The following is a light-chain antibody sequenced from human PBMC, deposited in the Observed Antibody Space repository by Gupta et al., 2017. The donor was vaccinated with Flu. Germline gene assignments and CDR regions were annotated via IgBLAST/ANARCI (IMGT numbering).Light chain of an antibody. Sequence: EIVMTQSPATLSVSPGERATLSCRASQSISNNLAWYQQKLDQAPRLLIYGASTRATGIPARFRGSGSGTEFTLTISSLQSEDFAVYYCQQYNNWPRTFGQGTKVEIK. J-gene: IGKJ1*01. CDR2: GAS. V-gene: IGKV3-15*01. CDR3: QQYNNWPRT. CDR1: QSISNN.